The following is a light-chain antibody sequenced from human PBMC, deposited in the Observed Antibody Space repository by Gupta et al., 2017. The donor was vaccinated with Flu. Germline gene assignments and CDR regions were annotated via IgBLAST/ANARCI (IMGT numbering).Light chain of an antibody. J-gene: IGKJ4*01. V-gene: IGKV3-15*01. CDR1: QSVSSI. CDR2: GAS. Sequence: EIVMTQSPATLSVSPGERATLSCRASQSVSSILAWYQQKPGQAPRLLVYGASTRATGIPARFSGSGSGTEFTLTISSLQSEDFALYYCQQYNNWPLTFGGGTKVEIK. CDR3: QQYNNWPLT.